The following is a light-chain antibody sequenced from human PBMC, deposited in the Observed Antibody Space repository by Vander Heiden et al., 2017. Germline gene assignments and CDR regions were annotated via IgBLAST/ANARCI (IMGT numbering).Light chain of an antibody. CDR3: SSYTAVNTLV. CDR2: DVR. Sequence: QSALSQPASVSGAPGQSITISCTGSTTDVGAYNYVSWYQQHPGKAPRLLIYDVRNRPSAVPDRFSGSKSGSTASLTISGLQEEDEAHYYCSSYTAVNTLVFGPGTQVTV. J-gene: IGLJ1*01. V-gene: IGLV2-14*03. CDR1: TTDVGAYNY.